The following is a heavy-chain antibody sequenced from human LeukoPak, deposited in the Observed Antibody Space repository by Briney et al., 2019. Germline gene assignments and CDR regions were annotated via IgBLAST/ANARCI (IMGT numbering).Heavy chain of an antibody. V-gene: IGHV4-38-2*01. CDR1: GHSISSDYY. D-gene: IGHD3-3*01. CDR3: ARVGGRITVFGVIGPHFDY. CDR2: IYHSGST. Sequence: SETLSLTCAVSGHSISSDYYWGWIRQPPGKWLEWIGSIYHSGSTYYNPSLKSRVTISVDTSKNQFSLNLSSVTAADTAVYYCARVGGRITVFGVIGPHFDYWGQGTLVTVSS. J-gene: IGHJ4*02.